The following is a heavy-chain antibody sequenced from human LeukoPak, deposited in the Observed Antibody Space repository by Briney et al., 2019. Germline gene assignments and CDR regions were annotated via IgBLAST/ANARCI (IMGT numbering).Heavy chain of an antibody. J-gene: IGHJ4*02. CDR2: IYYSGST. CDR3: ARYDVCGTYRAFDY. CDR1: GGSISSYY. D-gene: IGHD3-16*02. Sequence: SETLSLTCTVSGGSISSYYWSWIRQPPGKGLEWIGYIYYSGSTNYNPSLKSRVTISVDTSKNQFSLKLSSVTAADTAVYYCARYDVCGTYRAFDYWGQGTLVTVSS. V-gene: IGHV4-59*08.